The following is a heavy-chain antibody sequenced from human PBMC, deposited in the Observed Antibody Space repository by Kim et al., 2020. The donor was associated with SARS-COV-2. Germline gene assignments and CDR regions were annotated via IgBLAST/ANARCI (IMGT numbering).Heavy chain of an antibody. CDR2: INPNSGGT. CDR1: GYTFTGYY. J-gene: IGHJ6*02. V-gene: IGHV1-2*06. Sequence: ASVKVSCKASGYTFTGYYMHWVRQAPGQGLEWMGRINPNSGGTNYAQKFQGRVTMTRDTSISTAYMELSRLRSDDTAVYYCARGGSSHEYYYYGMDVWGQGTTVTVSS. CDR3: ARGGSSHEYYYYGMDV. D-gene: IGHD6-6*01.